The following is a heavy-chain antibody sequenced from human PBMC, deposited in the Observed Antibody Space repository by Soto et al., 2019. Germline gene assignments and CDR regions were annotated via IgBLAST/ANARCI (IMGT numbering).Heavy chain of an antibody. D-gene: IGHD2-21*01. Sequence: GASVKVSCKASGYTFTSYGISWVRPPPGQGLEWMGLISAYNGNTNYAQKRQGRVTMTTDTSTSTADMELRSLRSDDAAVYYCARERPAYPNWFDPWGQGTLVTVSS. V-gene: IGHV1-18*01. CDR1: GYTFTSYG. J-gene: IGHJ5*02. CDR3: ARERPAYPNWFDP. CDR2: ISAYNGNT.